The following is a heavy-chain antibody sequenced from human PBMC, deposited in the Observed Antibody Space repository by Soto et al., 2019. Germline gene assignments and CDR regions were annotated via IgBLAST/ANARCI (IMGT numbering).Heavy chain of an antibody. V-gene: IGHV3-30*18. Sequence: QVQLVESGGGVVQPGRSLRLSCAASGFTFSSNGMFWVRQAPGKGLECVAGISYDGSKAWYADSVKGRFTISRDNSKTMVYLQMDSLRDEDTGVYYCVKDFAAAIRGGTQYYFDYWGQGTLVTVSP. D-gene: IGHD2-2*02. CDR2: ISYDGSKA. CDR1: GFTFSSNG. CDR3: VKDFAAAIRGGTQYYFDY. J-gene: IGHJ4*02.